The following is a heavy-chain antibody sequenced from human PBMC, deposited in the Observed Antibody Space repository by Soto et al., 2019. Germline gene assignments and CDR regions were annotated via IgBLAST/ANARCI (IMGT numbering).Heavy chain of an antibody. CDR1: GGTFSSYA. Sequence: ASVKVSCKASGGTFSSYAISWVRQATGQGLGWMGGIIPIFGTANYAQKFQGRVTITADESTSTAYMELSSLRSEDTAVYYCARDRGSTSSRWFDPWGQGTLVTVSS. V-gene: IGHV1-69*13. J-gene: IGHJ5*02. CDR3: ARDRGSTSSRWFDP. D-gene: IGHD2-2*01. CDR2: IIPIFGTA.